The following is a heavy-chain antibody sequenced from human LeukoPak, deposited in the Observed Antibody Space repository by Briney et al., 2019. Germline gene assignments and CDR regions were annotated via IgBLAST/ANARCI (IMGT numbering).Heavy chain of an antibody. CDR3: ANQGSGGSSGFDY. V-gene: IGHV1-18*01. CDR2: ISAYNGNT. Sequence: ASVKVSCKASGYTFTSYGISWVRQAPGQGLEWMGWISAYNGNTNYAQKLQGRLTMTRDLSTSTVYMELSSLRSEDTAVYYCANQGSGGSSGFDYWGQGTLVTVSS. CDR1: GYTFTSYG. D-gene: IGHD2-15*01. J-gene: IGHJ4*02.